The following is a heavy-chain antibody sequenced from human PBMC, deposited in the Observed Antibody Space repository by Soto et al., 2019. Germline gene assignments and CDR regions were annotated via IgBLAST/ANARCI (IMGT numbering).Heavy chain of an antibody. V-gene: IGHV4-30-4*01. J-gene: IGHJ4*02. CDR2: IYYSGST. CDR1: GGSISSGDYF. CDR3: ARVKAGVVY. D-gene: IGHD6-13*01. Sequence: QVQLQESGPGLVKPSQTLSLTCTVSGGSISSGDYFWSWIRQPPGKGLEWIGYIYYSGSTYYNPSLXARGTXXVDPSKNQFSLKLSSVTAADTAVYYCARVKAGVVYWGQGTLVTVFS.